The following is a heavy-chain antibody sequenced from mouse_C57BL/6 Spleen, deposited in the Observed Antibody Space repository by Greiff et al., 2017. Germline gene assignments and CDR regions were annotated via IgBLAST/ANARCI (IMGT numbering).Heavy chain of an antibody. CDR1: GYSFTDYN. CDR2: INPNYGTT. D-gene: IGHD1-1*01. CDR3: AGGSSYLSWYFDV. Sequence: VQLKQSGPELVKPGASVKISCKASGYSFTDYNMNWVKQSNGKSLEWIGVINPNYGTTSYNQKFKGKATLTVDQSSSTAYMQLNSLTSEDSAVYYCAGGSSYLSWYFDVWGTGTTVTVSS. J-gene: IGHJ1*03. V-gene: IGHV1-39*01.